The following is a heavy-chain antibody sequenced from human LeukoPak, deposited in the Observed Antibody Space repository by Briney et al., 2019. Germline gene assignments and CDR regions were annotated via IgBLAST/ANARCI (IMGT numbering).Heavy chain of an antibody. V-gene: IGHV4-38-2*02. D-gene: IGHD2-2*01. CDR1: GYSISSGCY. CDR3: ARDGGIVVVPAATNWFDP. CDR2: IYHSGST. Sequence: SETLSLTCTVSGYSISSGCYWGWIRQPPGKGLEWIGSIYHSGSTYYNPSLKSRVTISVDTSKNQFSLELSSVTAADTAVYYCARDGGIVVVPAATNWFDPWGQGTLVTVSS. J-gene: IGHJ5*02.